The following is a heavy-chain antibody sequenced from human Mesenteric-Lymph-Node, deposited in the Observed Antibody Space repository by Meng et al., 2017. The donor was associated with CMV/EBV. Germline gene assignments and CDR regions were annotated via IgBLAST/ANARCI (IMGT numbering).Heavy chain of an antibody. D-gene: IGHD1-26*01. CDR3: AKDSGADY. CDR2: IRFDGSNK. V-gene: IGHV3-30*02. Sequence: GGSLRLSCAASRFTFSTYGMHWVRQAPGKGLEWVAFIRFDGSNKYYADSVKGRFTISRDNSKNTVYLQMNSLRVEDTAVYYCAKDSGADYWGQGTLVTVSS. J-gene: IGHJ4*02. CDR1: RFTFSTYG.